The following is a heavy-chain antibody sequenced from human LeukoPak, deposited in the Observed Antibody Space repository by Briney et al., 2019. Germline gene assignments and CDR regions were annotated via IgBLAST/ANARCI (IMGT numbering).Heavy chain of an antibody. Sequence: GGSLRLSCAASGFTFSNYDMFWVRQTTGKGLEWVSTIGAADDTYYPGSVRGRFTISRENAKDSLYLQMNSLRAGDTAVYYCARGSGSHFDYWGQGTLVTVSS. CDR2: IGAADDT. V-gene: IGHV3-13*04. D-gene: IGHD1-26*01. CDR3: ARGSGSHFDY. CDR1: GFTFSNYD. J-gene: IGHJ4*02.